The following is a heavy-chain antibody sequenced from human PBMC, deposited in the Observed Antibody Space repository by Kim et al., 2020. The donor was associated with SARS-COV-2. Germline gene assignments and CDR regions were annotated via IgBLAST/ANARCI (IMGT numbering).Heavy chain of an antibody. J-gene: IGHJ4*02. V-gene: IGHV1-69*13. CDR2: IIPIFGTA. CDR3: ARPSKRLVGYCSGGSCYSLNY. D-gene: IGHD2-15*01. Sequence: SVKVSCKASGGTFSSYAISWVRQAPGQGLEWMGGIIPIFGTANYAQKFQGRVTITADESTNTAYMELSSLRSEDTAVYYCARPSKRLVGYCSGGSCYSLNYWGQGTLVTVSS. CDR1: GGTFSSYA.